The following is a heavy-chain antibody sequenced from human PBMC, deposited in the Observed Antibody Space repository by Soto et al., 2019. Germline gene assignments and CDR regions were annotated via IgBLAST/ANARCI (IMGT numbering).Heavy chain of an antibody. J-gene: IGHJ4*02. V-gene: IGHV1-69*01. CDR2: IIPIFGTA. Sequence: QVQLVQSGAEVKKPWSSVKVSCNASGGTFSSYAISWVRQAPGQGLEWMGGIIPIFGTANYAQKFQGRVTITADESTSTAYMELSSLRSEDTAVYYCAHTPPGDTAMGPTGYWGQGTLVTVSS. CDR1: GGTFSSYA. D-gene: IGHD5-18*01. CDR3: AHTPPGDTAMGPTGY.